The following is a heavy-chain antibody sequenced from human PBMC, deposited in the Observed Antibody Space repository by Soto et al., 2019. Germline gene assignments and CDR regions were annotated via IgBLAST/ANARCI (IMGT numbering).Heavy chain of an antibody. CDR2: INSDGSST. CDR3: ARWGTSHFYYYGMDF. V-gene: IGHV3-74*01. D-gene: IGHD1-1*01. J-gene: IGHJ6*04. CDR1: GFTFSSYW. Sequence: GGSLRLSCAASGFTFSSYWMHWVRQAPGKGLVWVSRINSDGSSTSYADSVKGRFTISRDNAKNTLYLQMNSLRAEDTAVYYCARWGTSHFYYYGMDFWGTGLTVTVFS.